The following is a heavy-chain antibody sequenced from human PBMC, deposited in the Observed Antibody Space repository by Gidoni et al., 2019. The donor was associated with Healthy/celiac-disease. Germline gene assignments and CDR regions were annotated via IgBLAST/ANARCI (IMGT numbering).Heavy chain of an antibody. CDR2: ISSSSSYI. V-gene: IGHV3-21*01. Sequence: EVQLVESGVGLVKPGGALRLSCAASGSTFSSYSMNWGRQAPGKGLEWVSSISSSSSYIYYADSVKGRFTISRDNAKNSLYLQMNSLRAEDTAVYYCARAHLQYSYGYGLFDYWGQGTLVTVSS. D-gene: IGHD5-18*01. J-gene: IGHJ4*02. CDR3: ARAHLQYSYGYGLFDY. CDR1: GSTFSSYS.